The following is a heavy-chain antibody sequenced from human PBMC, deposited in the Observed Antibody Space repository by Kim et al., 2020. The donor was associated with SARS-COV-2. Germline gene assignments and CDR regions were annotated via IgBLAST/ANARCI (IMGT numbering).Heavy chain of an antibody. V-gene: IGHV1-46*01. CDR1: GYTFTSYY. J-gene: IGHJ4*02. Sequence: ASVKVSCKASGYTFTSYYMHWVRQAPGQGLEWMGIINPSGGSTSYAQKFQGRVTMTRDTSTSTVYMELSSLRSEDTAVYYCASGTGDYYDSSGYFGLVPRPKFDYWGQGTLVTVSS. CDR3: ASGTGDYYDSSGYFGLVPRPKFDY. CDR2: INPSGGST. D-gene: IGHD3-22*01.